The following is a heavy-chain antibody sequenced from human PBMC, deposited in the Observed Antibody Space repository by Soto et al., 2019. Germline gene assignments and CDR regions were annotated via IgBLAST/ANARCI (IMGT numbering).Heavy chain of an antibody. D-gene: IGHD6-6*01. V-gene: IGHV4-59*01. CDR2: IYYSGST. CDR1: GGSISSYY. J-gene: IGHJ4*02. CDR3: AREYSCSSFDY. Sequence: SETLSLTCTVSGGSISSYYWSWIRQPPGKGLEWIGYIYYSGSTNYNPSLKSRVTISVDTSKNQFSLKLSSVTAADTAVYYCAREYSCSSFDYWGQGTLVTVSS.